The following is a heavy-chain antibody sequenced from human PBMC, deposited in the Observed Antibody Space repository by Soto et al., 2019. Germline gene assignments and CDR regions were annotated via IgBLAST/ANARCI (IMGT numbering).Heavy chain of an antibody. D-gene: IGHD7-27*01. V-gene: IGHV4-59*08. J-gene: IGHJ6*02. Sequence: PSETLSLTCTVSGGSIISYYWSWIRQPPGKGLEWIGYIYYSGNTNYNPSLESRVTISVDTSKNQFSLKLNSMTAADTAVYYCARHSKKTGDFDYYYGMDVWGQGTTVTVSS. CDR2: IYYSGNT. CDR3: ARHSKKTGDFDYYYGMDV. CDR1: GGSIISYY.